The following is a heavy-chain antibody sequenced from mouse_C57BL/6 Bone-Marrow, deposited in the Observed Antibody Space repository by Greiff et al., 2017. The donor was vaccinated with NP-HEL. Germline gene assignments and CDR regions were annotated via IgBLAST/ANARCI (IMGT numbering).Heavy chain of an antibody. CDR2: INPYNGGT. CDR3: ARDGSSYDYFDY. Sequence: EVKLMESGPVLVKPGASVKMSCKASGYTFTGYYMNWVKQSHGKSLEWIGVINPYNGGTSYNQKFKGKATLTVDKSSSTAYMELNSLTSEDSAVYYCARDGSSYDYFDYWGQGTTLTVSS. D-gene: IGHD1-1*01. V-gene: IGHV1-19*01. CDR1: GYTFTGYY. J-gene: IGHJ2*01.